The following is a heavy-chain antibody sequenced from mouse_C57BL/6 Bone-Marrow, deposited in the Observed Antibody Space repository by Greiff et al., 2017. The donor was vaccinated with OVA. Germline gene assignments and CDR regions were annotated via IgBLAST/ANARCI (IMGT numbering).Heavy chain of an antibody. J-gene: IGHJ4*01. D-gene: IGHD4-1*01. Sequence: DVKLVESGGDLVKPGGSLKLSCAASGFTFSSYGMSWVRQTPDKRLEWVATISSGGSYTYYPDSVKGRFTISRDNAKNTLYLQMSRLKSEDTAMYYCARQDWDGAMDYWGQGTSVTVSS. V-gene: IGHV5-6*02. CDR1: GFTFSSYG. CDR3: ARQDWDGAMDY. CDR2: ISSGGSYT.